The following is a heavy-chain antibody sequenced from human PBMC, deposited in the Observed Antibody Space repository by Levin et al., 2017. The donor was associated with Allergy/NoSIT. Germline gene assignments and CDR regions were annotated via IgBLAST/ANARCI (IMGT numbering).Heavy chain of an antibody. J-gene: IGHJ1*01. Sequence: PSLTLSLTCTVSGGSVSSGSYYWSWIRQPPGKGLSVLFSLLSLWRPTSPPSLKRRVTISVDTSKNQFSLKLSSVTAADTAVYYCARGDVAAEEYFQHWGQGTLVTVSS. CDR2: LLSLWRP. D-gene: IGHD6-13*01. V-gene: IGHV4-61*01. CDR3: ARGDVAAEEYFQH. CDR1: GGSVSSGSYY.